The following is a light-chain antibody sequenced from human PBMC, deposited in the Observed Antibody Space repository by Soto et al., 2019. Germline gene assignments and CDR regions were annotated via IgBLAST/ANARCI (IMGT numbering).Light chain of an antibody. V-gene: IGKV3-15*01. CDR1: QSVSSN. Sequence: IGMAQSPATLSVSPGERATVSCRASQSVSSNLAWYEQKPGQAPRLLIYGASTRATGIPARFSGSGSGTEFTLTISRLEPEDFAVYYCQQYGGSPRTSGQATTADIK. CDR2: GAS. CDR3: QQYGGSPRT. J-gene: IGKJ1*01.